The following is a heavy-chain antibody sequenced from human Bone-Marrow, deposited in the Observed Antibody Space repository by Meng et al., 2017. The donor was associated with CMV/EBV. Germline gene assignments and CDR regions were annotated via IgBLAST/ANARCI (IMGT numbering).Heavy chain of an antibody. V-gene: IGHV6-1*01. D-gene: IGHD3-10*01. Sequence: SQTLSLTCAISGDSVSSNSAAWNWIRQSPSRGLEWLGRTYYRSKWYNDYAVSVKSRIAISPDTSKNQFSLQLNSVTPEDTAMYYCTRDNRGDYYAMDVWGQGTTVTVSS. CDR1: GDSVSSNSAA. J-gene: IGHJ6*02. CDR3: TRDNRGDYYAMDV. CDR2: TYYRSKWYN.